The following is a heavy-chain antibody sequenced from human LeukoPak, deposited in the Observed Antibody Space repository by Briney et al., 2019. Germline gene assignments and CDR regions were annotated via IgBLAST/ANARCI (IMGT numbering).Heavy chain of an antibody. Sequence: GGSLRLSYAASGFTFNNYGMHWVRQAPGKGLEWVAFIRYNGNNQYYADSVKGRFTISRDNAKNSLYLQMNSLRAEDTAVYYCAELGITMIGGVWGKGTTVTISS. CDR2: IRYNGNNQ. CDR1: GFTFNNYG. CDR3: AELGITMIGGV. D-gene: IGHD3-10*02. J-gene: IGHJ6*04. V-gene: IGHV3-30*02.